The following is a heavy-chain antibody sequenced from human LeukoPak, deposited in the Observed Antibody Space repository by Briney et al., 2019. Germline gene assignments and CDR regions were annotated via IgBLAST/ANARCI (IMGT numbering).Heavy chain of an antibody. V-gene: IGHV3-30*04. CDR1: GFTFSSYA. CDR2: ISYDGSNK. Sequence: GGSLRLSCAASGFTFSSYAMHWVRQAPGKGLEWVAVISYDGSNKYYADSVKGRFTISRDNSKNTLYLQMSSLRAEDTAVYYCARAYSERYGLGYYYMDVWGKGTTVTISS. J-gene: IGHJ6*03. CDR3: ARAYSERYGLGYYYMDV. D-gene: IGHD1-26*01.